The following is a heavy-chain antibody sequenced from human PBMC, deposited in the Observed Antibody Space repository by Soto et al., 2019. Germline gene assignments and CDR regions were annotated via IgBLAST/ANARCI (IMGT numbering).Heavy chain of an antibody. V-gene: IGHV1-18*01. CDR1: GYTFTSYG. J-gene: IGHJ6*02. CDR2: ISAYNGNT. CDR3: ARGAVSGSYYTGDYYYGMDV. D-gene: IGHD1-26*01. Sequence: ASVKVSCKASGYTFTSYGISWVRQAPGQGLEWMGWISAYNGNTNYAQKLQGRVTMTTDTSTSTAYMELRSLRSDDTAVYYCARGAVSGSYYTGDYYYGMDVRGQGTTVTVSS.